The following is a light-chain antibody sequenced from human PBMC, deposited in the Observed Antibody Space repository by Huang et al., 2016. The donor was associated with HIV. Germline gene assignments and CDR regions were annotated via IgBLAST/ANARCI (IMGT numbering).Light chain of an antibody. V-gene: IGKV1-NL1*01. CDR3: QQYQSVPWT. J-gene: IGKJ1*01. Sequence: DIQMTQSPPSLSASVGDRVTIICRASQGISKSLAWYQQKPGKAPNLLLYATSKLESGVPSRFSGSGSGTHYTLTISTLQPEDLATYYCQQYQSVPWTFGQGTKVAI. CDR1: QGISKS. CDR2: ATS.